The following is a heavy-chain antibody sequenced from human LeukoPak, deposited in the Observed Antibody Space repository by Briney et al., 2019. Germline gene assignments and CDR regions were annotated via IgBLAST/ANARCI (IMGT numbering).Heavy chain of an antibody. V-gene: IGHV4-61*01. CDR2: IYYSGST. CDR3: ARSVPGYCSSTSCYSIDFDY. CDR1: GGSVSSGSYY. D-gene: IGHD2-2*03. J-gene: IGHJ4*02. Sequence: PSETLSLTCTVSGGSVSSGSYYWGWIRQPPGKGLEWIGYIYYSGSTNYNPSLKSRVTISVDTSKNQFSLKLSSVTAADTAVYYCARSVPGYCSSTSCYSIDFDYWGQGTLVTGSS.